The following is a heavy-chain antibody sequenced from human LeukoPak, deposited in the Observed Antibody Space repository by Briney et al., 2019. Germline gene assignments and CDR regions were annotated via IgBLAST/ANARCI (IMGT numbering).Heavy chain of an antibody. CDR2: IKQDGSEK. V-gene: IGHV3-7*04. Sequence: GGSLRLSCAASGSTFSSYWMSWVRQVPGKGLEWVANIKQDGSEKYYVDSVKGRFTISRDNAKNSLYLQVNSLRAEDTAVYYCARRGATTLDYWGQGTLVTVSS. J-gene: IGHJ4*02. CDR1: GSTFSSYW. CDR3: ARRGATTLDY. D-gene: IGHD1-26*01.